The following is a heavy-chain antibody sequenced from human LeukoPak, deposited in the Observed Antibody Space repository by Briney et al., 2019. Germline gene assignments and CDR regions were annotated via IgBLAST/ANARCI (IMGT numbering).Heavy chain of an antibody. CDR3: AVGANPGAFDF. D-gene: IGHD1-26*01. CDR2: INGDGSGT. V-gene: IGHV3-74*01. Sequence: GGSLRLSCTTSGFTFSSYWKHWVGQAQGMGLVWVSRINGDGSGTSYADSVKGRFTISRDNAKNSLYLQVNSLRAEDTAVYYCAVGANPGAFDFWGQGTMVTVS. CDR1: GFTFSSYW. J-gene: IGHJ3*01.